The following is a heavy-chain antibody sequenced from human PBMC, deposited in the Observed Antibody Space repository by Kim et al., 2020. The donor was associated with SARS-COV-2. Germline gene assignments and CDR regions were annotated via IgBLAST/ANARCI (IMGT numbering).Heavy chain of an antibody. CDR2: T. V-gene: IGHV1-18*01. Sequence: TNDAQNLQGRVTMTADTSKSTAYMELMSLRSDDTAMYYCVRGHYGKIVGEYWGQGTLVTVSS. J-gene: IGHJ4*02. D-gene: IGHD1-26*01. CDR3: VRGHYGKIVGEY.